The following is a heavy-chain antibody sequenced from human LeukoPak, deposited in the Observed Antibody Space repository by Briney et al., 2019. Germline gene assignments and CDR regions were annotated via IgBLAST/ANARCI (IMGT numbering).Heavy chain of an antibody. CDR3: ATDRAQYCSSTSCQDWFDP. J-gene: IGHJ5*02. CDR1: GFTFSDYY. D-gene: IGHD2-2*01. Sequence: GGSLRLSCAASGFTFSDYYMSWIRQAPGKGLEWVSYISSSGSTIYYADSVKGRFTISRDNAKNSLYLQMNSLRAEDTAVYYCATDRAQYCSSTSCQDWFDPWGQGTLVTVSS. CDR2: ISSSGSTI. V-gene: IGHV3-11*01.